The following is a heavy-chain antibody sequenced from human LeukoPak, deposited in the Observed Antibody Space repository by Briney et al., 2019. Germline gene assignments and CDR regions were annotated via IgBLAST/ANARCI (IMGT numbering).Heavy chain of an antibody. Sequence: SETLSLTCAVYGGSFGGYYWSWIRQPPGKGLEWIGEINHSGSTNYNPSLKSRVTISVDTSKNQFSLKLSSVTAADTAVYYCARKDRNDMDYWGQGTLVTVSS. CDR1: GGSFGGYY. CDR2: INHSGST. J-gene: IGHJ4*02. V-gene: IGHV4-34*01. D-gene: IGHD1-1*01. CDR3: ARKDRNDMDY.